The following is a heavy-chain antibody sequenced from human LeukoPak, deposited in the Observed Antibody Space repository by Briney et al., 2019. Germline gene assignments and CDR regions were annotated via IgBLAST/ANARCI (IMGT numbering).Heavy chain of an antibody. J-gene: IGHJ4*02. Sequence: GGSLRLSCAASGFTFSSYETNWVRQAPGKGLEWVSYISSSGSTIYYADSVKGRFTISRDNAKNSLSLQMNSLRAEDTAVYYCVRDGEAVAADYWGQGTLVTVSS. CDR3: VRDGEAVAADY. V-gene: IGHV3-48*03. CDR2: ISSSGSTI. CDR1: GFTFSSYE. D-gene: IGHD6-19*01.